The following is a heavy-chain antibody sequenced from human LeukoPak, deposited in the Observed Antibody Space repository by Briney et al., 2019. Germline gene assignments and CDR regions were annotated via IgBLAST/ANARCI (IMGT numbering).Heavy chain of an antibody. CDR3: ARDHAHCSSTSCYDGGY. Sequence: SETLSLTWAVSGGSISSSNWWSWVRQPRGKGLEWIGEIYHSGSTNYNPSLKSRVTISVDKSKNQFSLKLSSVTAADTAVYYCARDHAHCSSTSCYDGGYWGQGTLVTVSS. D-gene: IGHD2-2*01. V-gene: IGHV4-4*02. CDR2: IYHSGST. CDR1: GGSISSSNW. J-gene: IGHJ4*02.